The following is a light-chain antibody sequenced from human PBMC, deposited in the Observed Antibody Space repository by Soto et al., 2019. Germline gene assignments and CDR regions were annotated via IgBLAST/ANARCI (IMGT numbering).Light chain of an antibody. J-gene: IGKJ1*01. CDR3: QQYNSYSPT. V-gene: IGKV1-5*03. CDR1: QSISTW. CDR2: KAS. Sequence: DIRMTRSPSTLSASVGDRVTITCRASQSISTWLAWYQQEPGKAPKLLIHKASSLQSGVPSRFSGSGSGTDFTLTISSLHPDEFATYYCQQYNSYSPTFGQGTKV.